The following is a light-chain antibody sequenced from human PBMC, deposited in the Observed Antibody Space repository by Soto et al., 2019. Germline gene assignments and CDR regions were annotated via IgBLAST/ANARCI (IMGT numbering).Light chain of an antibody. CDR3: QKYNRSHRT. Sequence: DFQMTQSPASLSTSVGDRVTITCRASQDICDHLAWYQHKPGKVPKLLIYEASTLQSGVPSRFRGGGSGTDFTLTISSLQPEDVATYYCQKYNRSHRTFGQGTKVELK. CDR2: EAS. V-gene: IGKV1-27*01. J-gene: IGKJ1*01. CDR1: QDICDH.